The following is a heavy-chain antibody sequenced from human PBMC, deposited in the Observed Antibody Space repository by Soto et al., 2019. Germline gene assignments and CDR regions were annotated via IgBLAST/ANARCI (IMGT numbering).Heavy chain of an antibody. V-gene: IGHV4-59*08. CDR2: IYYSGST. J-gene: IGHJ5*02. CDR1: GGSISSYY. CDR3: ARHGDILTGYSLKGPEPNNWFDP. D-gene: IGHD3-9*01. Sequence: ETLSLTCTVSGGSISSYYWSWIRQPPGKGLEWIGYIYYSGSTNYNPSLKSRVTISVDTSKNQFSLKLSSVTAADTAVYYCARHGDILTGYSLKGPEPNNWFDPWGQGTLVTVSS.